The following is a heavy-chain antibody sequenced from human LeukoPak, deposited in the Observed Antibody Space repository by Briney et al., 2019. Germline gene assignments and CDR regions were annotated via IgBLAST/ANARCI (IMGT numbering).Heavy chain of an antibody. J-gene: IGHJ2*01. V-gene: IGHV4-34*01. CDR3: AREVRPAYWYFDL. D-gene: IGHD1-1*01. CDR1: GGSFSAYY. Sequence: SETLSLTCPVYGGSFSAYYWSWIRQPPGKGLEWIGEINHIVSTNYNPSLKTPVTISVDTSKDQFSLKLSSVTAADTAVYSCAREVRPAYWYFDLCGRGTLVTVYS. CDR2: INHIVST.